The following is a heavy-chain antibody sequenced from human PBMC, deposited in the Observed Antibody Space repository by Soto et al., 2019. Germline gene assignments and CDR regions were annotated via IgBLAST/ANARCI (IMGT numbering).Heavy chain of an antibody. J-gene: IGHJ4*02. CDR2: IYWDDDK. CDR1: GFSLSTNGMG. CDR3: ARLTRGVYDLDRLWEKFDY. V-gene: IGHV2-5*02. D-gene: IGHD5-12*01. Sequence: QITVKESGLPLVKPTQPLTLTCTFSGFSLSTNGMGVGWIRQSPGKALEWLALIYWDDDKRYSPSLRTRLTITQDTAKTQVDLKMTNIDHVDNATYSCARLTRGVYDLDRLWEKFDYWGQGTLVTVSS.